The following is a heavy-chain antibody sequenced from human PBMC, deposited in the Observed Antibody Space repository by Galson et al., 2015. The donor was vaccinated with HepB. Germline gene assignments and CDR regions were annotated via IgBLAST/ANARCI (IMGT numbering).Heavy chain of an antibody. CDR1: GGSISSSSYY. J-gene: IGHJ5*02. CDR2: IYYSGST. V-gene: IGHV4-39*01. CDR3: ARNYGEMDWFDP. D-gene: IGHD4-17*01. Sequence: LTCTVSGGSISSSSYYWGWIRQPPGKGLEWIGSIYYSGSTYYNPSLKSRVTISVDTSKNQFSLKLSSVTAADTAVYYCARNYGEMDWFDPWGQGTLVTVSS.